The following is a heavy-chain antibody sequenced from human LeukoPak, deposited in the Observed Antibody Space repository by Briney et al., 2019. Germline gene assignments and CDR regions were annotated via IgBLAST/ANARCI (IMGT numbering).Heavy chain of an antibody. CDR3: ARDQEGFDY. CDR2: IYPRDGST. CDR1: GYTFTNNY. V-gene: IGHV1-46*01. J-gene: IGHJ4*02. Sequence: ASVTVSCTASGYTFTNNYIHWVRQAPGQGLEWMGMIYPRDGSTSYAQNFQGRVTVTRDTSTTTVHMELSGLRSEDTAVYYCARDQEGFDYWGQGTLVTVSS.